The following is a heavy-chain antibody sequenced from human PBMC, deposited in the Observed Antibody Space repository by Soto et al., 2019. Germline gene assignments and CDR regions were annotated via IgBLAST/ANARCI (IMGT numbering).Heavy chain of an antibody. CDR3: ALRYDYRYY. D-gene: IGHD4-4*01. CDR1: GGSISSGGFY. J-gene: IGHJ4*02. CDR2: IYYTGST. V-gene: IGHV4-31*04. Sequence: QVRLQESGPGLAKPSQTLSLTCTVSGGSISSGGFYWSWIRQHPGKGLEWIGYIYYTGSTYFNPCLSSRVTVSVDTSNNQFSLRLSSVTPADTAVYYWALRYDYRYYWGQGTLVAVAS.